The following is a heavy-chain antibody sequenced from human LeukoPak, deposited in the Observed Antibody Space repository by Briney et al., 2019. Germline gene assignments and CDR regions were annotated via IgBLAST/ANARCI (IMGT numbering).Heavy chain of an antibody. Sequence: ASVKVSCKASGYTFTSYGISWVRQVPGQGLEWMGWISAYNGNTNYAQKLQGRVTMTTDTSTSTAYMELRSLRSDDTAVYYCARADCSSTSCYEFDYWGQGTLVTVSS. V-gene: IGHV1-18*01. CDR3: ARADCSSTSCYEFDY. CDR2: ISAYNGNT. J-gene: IGHJ4*02. CDR1: GYTFTSYG. D-gene: IGHD2-2*01.